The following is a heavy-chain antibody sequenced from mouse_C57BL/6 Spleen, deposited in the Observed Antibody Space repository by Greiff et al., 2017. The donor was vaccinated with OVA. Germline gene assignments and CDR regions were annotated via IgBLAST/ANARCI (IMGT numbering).Heavy chain of an antibody. D-gene: IGHD2-2*01. J-gene: IGHJ4*01. CDR2: IDPETGGT. CDR1: GYTFTDYE. Sequence: VQLQQSGAELVRPGASVTLSCKASGYTFTDYEMHWVKQTPVHGLEWIGAIDPETGGTAYNQKFKGKAILTADKSSSTAYMELRSLTSEDSAVYYCTRRGGYYYAMDYWGQGTSVTVSS. V-gene: IGHV1-15*01. CDR3: TRRGGYYYAMDY.